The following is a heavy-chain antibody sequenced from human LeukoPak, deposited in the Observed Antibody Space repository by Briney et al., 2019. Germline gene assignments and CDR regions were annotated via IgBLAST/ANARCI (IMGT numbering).Heavy chain of an antibody. V-gene: IGHV4-31*03. CDR1: GDSISSGDYY. Sequence: SQTLSLTCTVSGDSISSGDYYWNWIRQDPGKGLEWIGSIYHRGSTYHNPSLKSRLTISLDTSGNQFYLKLSSVTTADTAVYYCARHRYTIFGVVFSNWFDPWGQGTLVTVSS. D-gene: IGHD3-3*01. CDR3: ARHRYTIFGVVFSNWFDP. J-gene: IGHJ5*02. CDR2: IYHRGST.